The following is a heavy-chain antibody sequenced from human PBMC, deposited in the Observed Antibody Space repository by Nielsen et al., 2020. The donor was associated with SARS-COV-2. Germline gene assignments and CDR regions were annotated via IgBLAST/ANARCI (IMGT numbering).Heavy chain of an antibody. CDR1: GFTFSSYE. V-gene: IGHV3-48*03. CDR2: ISSSGSTI. D-gene: IGHD3-9*01. CDR3: AKERYDILTRRVDY. Sequence: GESLKISCAASGFTFSSYEMNWVRQAPGKGLEWVSYISSSGSTIYYADSVKGRFTISRDNAKNSLYLQMNSLRAEDTAVYYCAKERYDILTRRVDYWGQGTLVTVSS. J-gene: IGHJ4*02.